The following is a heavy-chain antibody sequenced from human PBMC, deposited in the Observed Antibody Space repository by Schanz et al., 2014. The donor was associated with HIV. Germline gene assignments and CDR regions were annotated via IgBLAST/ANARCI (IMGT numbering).Heavy chain of an antibody. CDR3: AREKVGILADYTPNGMDV. Sequence: VQVEHSGAEVKKPGASVKVSCKASGYTFTNYFIHWVRQAPGQGLEWMGWINPNSGDTDYAQKFQGRVTMTRDTSISTAYMELSRLTSDDTAMYYCAREKVGILADYTPNGMDVWGQGTTVTVSS. V-gene: IGHV1-2*02. CDR1: GYTFTNYF. J-gene: IGHJ6*02. D-gene: IGHD3-9*01. CDR2: INPNSGDT.